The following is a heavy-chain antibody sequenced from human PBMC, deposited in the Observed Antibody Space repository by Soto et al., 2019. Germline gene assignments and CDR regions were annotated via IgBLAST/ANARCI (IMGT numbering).Heavy chain of an antibody. J-gene: IGHJ1*01. D-gene: IGHD3-16*02. Sequence: PSETLSLTCAIYGVSFSGYYCSWIRQPPGKGLEWIGEINHSGSTNYNPSLKSRVTISVDTSKNQFSLKLSSVTAADTAVYYCARGDIMITFGGVIHWGQGTLVTVSS. CDR3: ARGDIMITFGGVIH. CDR1: GVSFSGYY. V-gene: IGHV4-34*01. CDR2: INHSGST.